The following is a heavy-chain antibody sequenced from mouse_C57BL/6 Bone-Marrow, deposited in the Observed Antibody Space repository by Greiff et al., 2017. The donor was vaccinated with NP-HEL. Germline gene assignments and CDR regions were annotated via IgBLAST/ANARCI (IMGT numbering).Heavy chain of an antibody. J-gene: IGHJ3*01. CDR1: GFNIKDDY. CDR2: IDPENGDT. V-gene: IGHV14-4*01. D-gene: IGHD2-4*01. CDR3: TTPYDYDGGY. Sequence: EVKLQQSGAELVRPGASVKLSCTASGFNIKDDYMHWVKQRPEQGLEWIGWIDPENGDTEYASKFQGKATITADTSSNTAYLQLSSLTSEDTAVYYCTTPYDYDGGYWGQGTLVTVSA.